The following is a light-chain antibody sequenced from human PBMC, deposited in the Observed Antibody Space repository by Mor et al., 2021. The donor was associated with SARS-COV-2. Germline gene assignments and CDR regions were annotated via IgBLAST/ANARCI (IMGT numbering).Light chain of an antibody. Sequence: WDLLVPGTSPPHHIDVNNNRPTGIPDRVSGSMSGTSATLGIIGLQTGDEADYYCGTWDTSLSAWVFGGGTKLT. J-gene: IGLJ3*02. CDR2: VNN. CDR3: GTWDTSLSAWV. V-gene: IGLV1-51*02.